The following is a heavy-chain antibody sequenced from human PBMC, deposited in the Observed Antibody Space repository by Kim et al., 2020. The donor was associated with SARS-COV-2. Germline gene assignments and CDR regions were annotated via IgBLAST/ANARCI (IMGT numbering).Heavy chain of an antibody. Sequence: KPDGRETFQLASMKGRFTISRDNAKNSLFLQMNSLRGDDTAVYYCARALDVWGKGTTVTVSS. J-gene: IGHJ6*04. CDR3: ARALDV. V-gene: IGHV3-7*01. CDR2: KPDGRET.